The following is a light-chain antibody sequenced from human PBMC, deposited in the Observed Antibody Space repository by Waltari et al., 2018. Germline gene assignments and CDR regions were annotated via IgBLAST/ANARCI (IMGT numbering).Light chain of an antibody. J-gene: IGKJ2*01. CDR3: QQYGT. V-gene: IGKV1-33*01. CDR1: HENRNY. CDR2: DTS. Sequence: DIQMTQSPSSLSASVGDRVTITCQASHENRNYLNWYQQKPGKAPKLLIYDTSNLETGVPSRFSGSGSGTDFTFTITSLQPEDFATDYCQQYGTFGQGTKVETK.